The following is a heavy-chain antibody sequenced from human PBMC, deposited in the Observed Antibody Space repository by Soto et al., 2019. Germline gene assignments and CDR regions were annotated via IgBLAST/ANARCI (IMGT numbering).Heavy chain of an antibody. V-gene: IGHV5-51*01. D-gene: IGHD6-13*01. CDR3: ARDIAAAGDYYYYYGMDV. CDR2: IYPGDSDT. Sequence: GESLNISCNGSGYSVTSYLIGWVRQMPGKGLEWMGIIYPGDSDTRYSPSFQGQVTISADKSISTAYLQWSSLKASDTAMYYCARDIAAAGDYYYYYGMDVWGQGTTVTVSS. CDR1: GYSVTSYL. J-gene: IGHJ6*02.